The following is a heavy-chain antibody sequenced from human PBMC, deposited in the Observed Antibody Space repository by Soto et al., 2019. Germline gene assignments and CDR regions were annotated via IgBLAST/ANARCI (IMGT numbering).Heavy chain of an antibody. Sequence: SETLSLTCAVYGGSFSGYYWSWIRQPPGKGLEWIGEINHSGSTNYNPSLKSRVTISVDTSKNQFSLKLSSVTAADTAVYYCARGDIVVVVAATSDDYYYTDVWGKGTTVTVSS. V-gene: IGHV4-34*01. CDR3: ARGDIVVVVAATSDDYYYTDV. J-gene: IGHJ6*03. CDR2: INHSGST. CDR1: GGSFSGYY. D-gene: IGHD2-15*01.